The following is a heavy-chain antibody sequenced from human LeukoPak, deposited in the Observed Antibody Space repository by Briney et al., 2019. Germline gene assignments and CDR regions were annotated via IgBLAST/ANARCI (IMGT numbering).Heavy chain of an antibody. CDR1: GFTFSSNW. CDR2: ISPDGNHK. V-gene: IGHV3-7*01. D-gene: IGHD7-27*01. J-gene: IGHJ4*02. CDR3: ARDYNWGWDY. Sequence: GGSLRLSCAASGFTFSSNWMSWIRQTPGKGLEWVANISPDGNHKYYVDSVKGRFTISRDNAKKSLFLQLNSLRAEDTSMYYCARDYNWGWDYWGQGALVTVSS.